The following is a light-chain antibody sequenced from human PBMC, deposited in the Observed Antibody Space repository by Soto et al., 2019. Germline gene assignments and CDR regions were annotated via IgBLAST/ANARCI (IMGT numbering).Light chain of an antibody. CDR2: EVT. CDR3: SSYAGSNNFVV. V-gene: IGLV2-8*01. CDR1: SSDVGGYNY. J-gene: IGLJ2*01. Sequence: QSALTQPPSASGSPGQSVTISCTGTSSDVGGYNYVSWYQQHPGKAPKLMIYEVTKRPSGVPDRFSGSKSGNTASLTVSGLQAEDEADYYCSSYAGSNNFVVFGGGTNSPS.